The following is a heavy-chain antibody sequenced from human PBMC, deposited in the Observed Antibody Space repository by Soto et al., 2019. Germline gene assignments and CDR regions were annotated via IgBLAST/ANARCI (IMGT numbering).Heavy chain of an antibody. V-gene: IGHV3-30*18. CDR1: GFTFSSYG. Sequence: VQLVESGGGVVQPGRSLRLSCAASGFTFSSYGMHWVRQAPGKGLEWVAVISYDGSNKYYADSVKGRFTISRDNSKNTLYLQMNSLRAEDTAVYYCAKALPYCSGGSCYQGGFDYWGQGTLVTVSS. D-gene: IGHD2-15*01. CDR3: AKALPYCSGGSCYQGGFDY. CDR2: ISYDGSNK. J-gene: IGHJ4*02.